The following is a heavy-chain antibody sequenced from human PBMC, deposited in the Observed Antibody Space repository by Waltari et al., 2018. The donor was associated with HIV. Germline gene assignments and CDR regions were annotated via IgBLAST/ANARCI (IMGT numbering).Heavy chain of an antibody. Sequence: EVQLLESGGGLAQPGGSLRRSCAVSEFTLSTFARSGVRQAPGKGLEWVSGISGSGFSTYYADSVKGRFTISRDNSKSTLYLQMNNLRAEDTAVYYCARCQRFLEWLYVYYGMDVWGQGTTVTVSS. J-gene: IGHJ6*02. D-gene: IGHD3-3*01. CDR1: EFTLSTFA. CDR3: ARCQRFLEWLYVYYGMDV. V-gene: IGHV3-23*01. CDR2: ISGSGFST.